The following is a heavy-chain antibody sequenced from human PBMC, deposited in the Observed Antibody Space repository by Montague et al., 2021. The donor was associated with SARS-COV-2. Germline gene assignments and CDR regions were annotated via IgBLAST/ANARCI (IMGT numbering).Heavy chain of an antibody. Sequence: TLSLTCTVSGTSIRGGGYYWTWLPQHPGQGLEWIGYIFHTGRSYHSPSLEPRVNISVETSNNLFSLRLSSVTAAGTAMYFCARVRLFYYLDYWGQGTLVTVSS. CDR1: GTSIRGGGYY. CDR2: IFHTGRS. CDR3: ARVRLFYYLDY. J-gene: IGHJ4*02. V-gene: IGHV4-31*03. D-gene: IGHD3-10*01.